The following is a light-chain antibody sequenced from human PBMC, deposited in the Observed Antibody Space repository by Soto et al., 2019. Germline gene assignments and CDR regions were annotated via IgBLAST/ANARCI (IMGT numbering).Light chain of an antibody. CDR1: SRDIGLYDY. V-gene: IGLV2-14*01. Sequence: QSVLTQPASVSGSPGQSITISCTGTSRDIGLYDYVSWYQQHPGKAPKLMIYEVSNRPSGISNRFSGSKSGNTASLTISGLQAEDEADYYCCSYSSSSTLHVFGTGTKVTVL. CDR2: EVS. CDR3: CSYSSSSTLHV. J-gene: IGLJ1*01.